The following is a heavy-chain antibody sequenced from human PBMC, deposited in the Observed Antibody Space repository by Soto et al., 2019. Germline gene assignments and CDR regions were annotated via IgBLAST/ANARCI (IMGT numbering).Heavy chain of an antibody. D-gene: IGHD2-2*02. CDR2: INPNSGGT. CDR1: GYTFTGYY. CDR3: ARGRYCSSTGCYTARWFDP. V-gene: IGHV1-2*02. Sequence: ASVKVACKATGYTFTGYYMHWVRQAPGQGIEWMGWINPNSGGTNYAQKFQGRVTMTRDTSISTAYMGLSRLSSDDTAVYYGARGRYCSSTGCYTARWFDPWGRGSLVTVSS. J-gene: IGHJ5*02.